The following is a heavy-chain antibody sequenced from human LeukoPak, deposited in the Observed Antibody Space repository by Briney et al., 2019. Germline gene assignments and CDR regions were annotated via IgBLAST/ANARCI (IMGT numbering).Heavy chain of an antibody. D-gene: IGHD3-22*01. J-gene: IGHJ3*02. CDR2: ISGYNGHT. CDR1: GYTFTSFG. Sequence: ASVKVSCKASGYTFTSFGITWVRQAPGQGLEWMGWISGYNGHTNYAQKFQGRVTMTTDTSTSTAYMELRSLRSDDTAVYYCAGDRSMLVVGDAFDIWGRGTMVTVSS. V-gene: IGHV1-18*01. CDR3: AGDRSMLVVGDAFDI.